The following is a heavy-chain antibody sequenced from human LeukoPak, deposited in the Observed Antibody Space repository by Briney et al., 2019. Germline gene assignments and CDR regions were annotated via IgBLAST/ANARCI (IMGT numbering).Heavy chain of an antibody. V-gene: IGHV4-61*02. Sequence: PSQTLSLTCTVSGGSISSGSYYWSWIRQPAGKGLEWIGRIYTSGSTNYNPSLKSRVTISVDTSKNQFSLKLSSVTAADTAVYYCARDEWGGLSIGSGAFDIWGQGTMVTVSS. CDR3: ARDEWGGLSIGSGAFDI. CDR1: GGSISSGSYY. CDR2: IYTSGST. J-gene: IGHJ3*02. D-gene: IGHD1-26*01.